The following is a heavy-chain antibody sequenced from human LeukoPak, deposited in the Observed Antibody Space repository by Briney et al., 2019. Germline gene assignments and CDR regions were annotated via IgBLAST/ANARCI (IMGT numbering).Heavy chain of an antibody. D-gene: IGHD1-1*01. V-gene: IGHV4-61*02. CDR3: AGQLEKVNWLDP. CDR2: IYTSGST. Sequence: SETLSLTCTVSGGSISSGSYYWSWIRQPAGKGLEWIGRIYTSGSTNYNPSLKSRVTISVDTSKDQFSLKLSSVTAADTAVYYCAGQLEKVNWLDPWGQGTLVTVSS. J-gene: IGHJ5*02. CDR1: GGSISSGSYY.